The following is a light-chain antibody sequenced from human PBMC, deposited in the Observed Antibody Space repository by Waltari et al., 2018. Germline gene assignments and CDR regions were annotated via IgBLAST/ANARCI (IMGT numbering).Light chain of an antibody. V-gene: IGLV4-69*01. CDR2: VYRDGSH. CDR1: SGHSSNV. Sequence: QLVLTQSPSASASLGASIKLTCTLSSGHSSNVIAWLQQQPEKGPRYLVKVYRDGSHSRGNEIPDRFSGSSSGAERYLTISSLQSEDEADYYCQTGGHGTWVFGGGTRLTVL. CDR3: QTGGHGTWV. J-gene: IGLJ3*02.